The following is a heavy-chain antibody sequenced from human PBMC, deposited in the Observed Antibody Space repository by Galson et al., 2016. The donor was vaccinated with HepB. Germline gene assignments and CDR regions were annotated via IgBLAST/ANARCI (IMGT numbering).Heavy chain of an antibody. J-gene: IGHJ5*02. CDR1: GFSFSDYY. Sequence: SLRLSCAASGFSFSDYYMTWIRQAPGKGLEWVSYISSSGSYNTNYADSVKGRFTISRDNSKNILSLQMNSLRTEDTAAYFCARELKEMQGWLAVAGWFDPWGQGTLVTVSS. D-gene: IGHD6-19*01. V-gene: IGHV3-11*06. CDR2: ISSSGSYNT. CDR3: ARELKEMQGWLAVAGWFDP.